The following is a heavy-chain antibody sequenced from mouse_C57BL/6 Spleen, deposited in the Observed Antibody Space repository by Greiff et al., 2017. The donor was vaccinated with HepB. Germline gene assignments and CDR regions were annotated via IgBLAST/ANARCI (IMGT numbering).Heavy chain of an antibody. V-gene: IGHV5-9*01. D-gene: IGHD4-1*01. CDR1: GFTFSSYT. Sequence: EVKLMDSGGGLVKPGGSLKLSCAASGFTFSSYTMSWVRQTPEKRLEWVATISGGGGNTYYPDSVKGRFTISRDNAKNTLYLQMSSLRSEDTALYYCAREPSNWDGVDYWGQGTTLTVSS. CDR2: ISGGGGNT. CDR3: AREPSNWDGVDY. J-gene: IGHJ2*01.